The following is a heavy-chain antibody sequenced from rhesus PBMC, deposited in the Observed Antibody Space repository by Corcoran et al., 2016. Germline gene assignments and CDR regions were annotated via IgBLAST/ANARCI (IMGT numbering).Heavy chain of an antibody. CDR1: GGPIRSGSYF. J-gene: IGHJ4*01. V-gene: IGHV4S12*01. Sequence: QVQLQESGPGVVQPSETLSLTCAVSGGPIRSGSYFWSWIRQPPGKGLEGIGGIYSKKRSNNSNPCAKRRVTSAKDTSKNQFPLKRSSVTATDTAVEYGASGYSYSTYFDYWGQGVLVTVSS. CDR3: ASGYSYSTYFDY. D-gene: IGHD5-12*01. CDR2: IYSKKRSN.